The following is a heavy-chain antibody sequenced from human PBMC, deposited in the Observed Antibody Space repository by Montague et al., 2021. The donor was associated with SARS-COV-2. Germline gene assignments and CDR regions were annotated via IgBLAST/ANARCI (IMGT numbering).Heavy chain of an antibody. D-gene: IGHD2-21*01. V-gene: IGHV3-23*01. CDR3: AKCGVVSCYCYFDY. CDR1: GFSFSGYA. J-gene: IGHJ4*02. Sequence: SLRLSCAASGFSFSGYAMSWVRQAPGKGLEWVSEIGSSGNDTYYTDSVRGRFTSSRDNSKNMLYLQLNRLRVEDTAVYYCAKCGVVSCYCYFDYWGQGTLVTVSS. CDR2: IGSSGNDT.